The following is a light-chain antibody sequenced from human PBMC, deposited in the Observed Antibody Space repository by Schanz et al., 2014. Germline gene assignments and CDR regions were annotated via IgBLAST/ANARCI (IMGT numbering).Light chain of an antibody. CDR3: QQYYGTPVT. CDR2: WAS. V-gene: IGKV4-1*01. Sequence: DIVMTQSPDSLAVSLGERATINCKSSQSVLYSSNDKNYLAWYQQKPGQPPKLLIYWASTRESGVPDRFSGSGSGTDFTLTISSLQAEDVAVYYCQQYYGTPVTFGQGTILEIK. CDR1: QSVLYSSNDKNY. J-gene: IGKJ2*01.